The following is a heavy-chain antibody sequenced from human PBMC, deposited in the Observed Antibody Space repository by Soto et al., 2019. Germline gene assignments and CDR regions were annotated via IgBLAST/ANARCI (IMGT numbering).Heavy chain of an antibody. D-gene: IGHD3-22*01. CDR2: FDPEDGET. CDR1: GYTLTEIS. J-gene: IGHJ2*01. Sequence: ASVKVSCKVSGYTLTEISMHWVRQAPGKGLEWMGGFDPEDGETIYAQKFQGRVTMTEDTSTDTAYMELSSLRSEDTAVYYCAAKNYYDSSGYYWNGYFDLWGRGTLVTVSS. CDR3: AAKNYYDSSGYYWNGYFDL. V-gene: IGHV1-24*01.